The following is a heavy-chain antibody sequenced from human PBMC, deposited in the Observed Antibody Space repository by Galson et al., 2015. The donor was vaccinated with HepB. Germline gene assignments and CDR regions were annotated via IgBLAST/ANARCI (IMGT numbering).Heavy chain of an antibody. V-gene: IGHV3-15*01. CDR1: GFIFRNVW. D-gene: IGHD3-10*02. Sequence: SLRLSCAASGFIFRNVWMSWVRQAPGKGLGWVGRIKSKTDGGTIEYAVPVKGRFTLSRDDSKKMLYLQMNSLKTEDTAVYYCTTGVRLPYYYHGMDVWGQGTTVTVSS. CDR3: TTGVRLPYYYHGMDV. CDR2: IKSKTDGGTI. J-gene: IGHJ6*02.